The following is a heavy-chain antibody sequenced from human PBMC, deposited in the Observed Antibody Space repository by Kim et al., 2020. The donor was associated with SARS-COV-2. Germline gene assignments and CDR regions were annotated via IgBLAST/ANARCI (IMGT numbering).Heavy chain of an antibody. J-gene: IGHJ4*02. CDR3: ASRVGGWAVY. Sequence: SDTNYADSVKGRLTVSRDNTKNTLYLQMNSLRAEDTAVYYCASRVGGWAVYWGQGTLVTVSS. D-gene: IGHD6-19*01. V-gene: IGHV3-74*01. CDR2: SDT.